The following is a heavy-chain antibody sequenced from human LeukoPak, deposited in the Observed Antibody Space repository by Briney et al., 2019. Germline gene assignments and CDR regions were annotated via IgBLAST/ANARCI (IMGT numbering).Heavy chain of an antibody. CDR3: ARDPGYESWSPFWGGMDV. CDR2: MTRDGSST. D-gene: IGHD3-16*01. Sequence: GGSLGLSCAASGFTFSSSWMHWVREAPGKGLVGVSRMTRDGSSTTYADSVKGRFTTSRDNAKNTLYLQMDSLRDDDTAVYYCARDPGYESWSPFWGGMDVWGNGTTVIVSS. J-gene: IGHJ6*04. CDR1: GFTFSSSW. V-gene: IGHV3-74*01.